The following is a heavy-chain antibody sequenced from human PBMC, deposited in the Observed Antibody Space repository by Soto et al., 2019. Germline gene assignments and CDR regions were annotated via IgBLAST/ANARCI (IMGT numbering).Heavy chain of an antibody. V-gene: IGHV3-23*01. J-gene: IGHJ4*02. D-gene: IGHD4-17*01. Sequence: GGSLRLSCTASGFSFSNYAVTWVRQAPGKGLEWVSSIGGDTSYTYYADSVKGRFTISRDKSKNTVFLQMNSLRADDTAVYHCAKDPKGDYVGVFDSWGQGTLVTVSS. CDR3: AKDPKGDYVGVFDS. CDR1: GFSFSNYA. CDR2: IGGDTSYT.